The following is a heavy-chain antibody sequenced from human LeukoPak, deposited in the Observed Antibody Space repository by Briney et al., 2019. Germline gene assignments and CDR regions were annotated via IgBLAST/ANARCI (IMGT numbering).Heavy chain of an antibody. D-gene: IGHD2-21*02. CDR2: ISSSGSMI. Sequence: GSLRLSCAASGFTFSTYEMNWVRQAPGKGLEWVSYISSSGSMIYYADSVKGRFTVSRDNAKNSLYLQMNSLTVEDTAVYYCAREVADCGGDCLAPWGQGTPVTVSS. V-gene: IGHV3-48*03. J-gene: IGHJ5*02. CDR3: AREVADCGGDCLAP. CDR1: GFTFSTYE.